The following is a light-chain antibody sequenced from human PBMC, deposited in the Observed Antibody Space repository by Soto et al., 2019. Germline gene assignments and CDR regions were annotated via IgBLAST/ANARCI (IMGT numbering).Light chain of an antibody. CDR2: DVS. CDR3: SSYTSNSTRV. CDR1: NSDVGGSNY. Sequence: QSVLTQPASVSGSPGQSITISCTGTNSDVGGSNYVSWYQQYPDNAPKLMIYDVSNRPSGVSSRFSGSKSGNTASLTISGLQAEDEADYYCSSYTSNSTRVFGTGTKLTVL. J-gene: IGLJ1*01. V-gene: IGLV2-14*01.